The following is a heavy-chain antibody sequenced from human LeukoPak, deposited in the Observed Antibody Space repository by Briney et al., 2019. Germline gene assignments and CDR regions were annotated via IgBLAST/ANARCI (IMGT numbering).Heavy chain of an antibody. CDR2: INPNSGGT. CDR1: GYTFTGYY. CDR3: ARDGGRLVRGVINYYGMDV. D-gene: IGHD3-10*01. V-gene: IGHV1-2*04. J-gene: IGHJ6*04. Sequence: ASVKVSCKASGYTFTGYYMHWVRQAPGQGLEWMGWINPNSGGTNYAQKFQGWVTMTRDTSISTAYMELSRLRSDDTAVYYCARDGGRLVRGVINYYGMDVWGKGTTVTVSS.